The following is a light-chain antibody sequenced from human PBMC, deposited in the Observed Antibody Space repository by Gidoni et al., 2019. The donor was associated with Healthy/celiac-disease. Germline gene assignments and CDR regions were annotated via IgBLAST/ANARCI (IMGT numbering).Light chain of an antibody. Sequence: IVLTQSPGTLYLSPGERATLSCRASQSVSSNYLAWYQQKPGQAPRLLIYGASNRATGIPDRFSGSGSGTDFTLTISRLEPEDFAVYYCQQYDNSPWTFGQGTKVEIK. CDR1: QSVSSNY. J-gene: IGKJ1*01. CDR2: GAS. V-gene: IGKV3-20*01. CDR3: QQYDNSPWT.